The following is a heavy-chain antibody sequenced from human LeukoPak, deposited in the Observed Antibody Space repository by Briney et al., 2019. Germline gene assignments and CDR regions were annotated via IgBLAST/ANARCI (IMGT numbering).Heavy chain of an antibody. V-gene: IGHV3-11*05. D-gene: IGHD5-18*01. CDR1: GFTFSDYY. CDR3: ARDWEDEDTAMAYLDY. Sequence: KAGGSLRLSCAASGFTFSDYYMSWIRQAPGKGLEWVSYISSSSSYTNYADSVKGRFTISRDNAKNSLYLQMNSLSAEDTAVYYCARDWEDEDTAMAYLDYWGQGTLVTVSS. CDR2: ISSSSSYT. J-gene: IGHJ4*02.